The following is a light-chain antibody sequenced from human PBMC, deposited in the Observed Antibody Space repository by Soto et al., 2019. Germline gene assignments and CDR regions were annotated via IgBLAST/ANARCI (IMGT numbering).Light chain of an antibody. Sequence: QSVVTQPPSASGSLGQSVTISCTGTSSDIGTYDYVSWYQQHPGRAPKLIIFEVSKRPSGVPDHFSGSKSGNTASLIVSGLQPDDEAEYHCTSYTGDDFTFVFGTGTKVTVL. V-gene: IGLV2-8*01. J-gene: IGLJ1*01. CDR1: SSDIGTYDY. CDR2: EVS. CDR3: TSYTGDDFTFV.